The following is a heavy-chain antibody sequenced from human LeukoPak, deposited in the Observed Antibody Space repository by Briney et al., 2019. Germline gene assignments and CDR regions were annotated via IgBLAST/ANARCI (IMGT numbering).Heavy chain of an antibody. V-gene: IGHV3-11*01. CDR2: TSSSGSTI. CDR3: ARAPVDIVATIGYYYGMDV. CDR1: GFTFSDYY. Sequence: GGSLRLSCAASGFTFSDYYMSWIRQAPGKGLEWVSYTSSSGSTIYYADSVKGRFTISRDNAKNSLYLQMNSLRAEDTAVYYCARAPVDIVATIGYYYGMDVWGQGTTVTVSS. D-gene: IGHD5-12*01. J-gene: IGHJ6*02.